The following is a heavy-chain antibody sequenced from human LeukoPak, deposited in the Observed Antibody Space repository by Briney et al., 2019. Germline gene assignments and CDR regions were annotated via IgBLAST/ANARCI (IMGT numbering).Heavy chain of an antibody. CDR2: ISTSSSYI. CDR1: GFTFSSYS. J-gene: IGHJ6*03. V-gene: IGHV3-21*01. CDR3: ARPQNYYYYMDV. Sequence: GGSLRLSCAASGFTFSSYSMNWVRQAPGKGLEWVSSISTSSSYIYYADSVKGRFTISRDNAKNSLYLQMSSPRAEDTAVYYCARPQNYYYYMDVWGKGTTVTISS.